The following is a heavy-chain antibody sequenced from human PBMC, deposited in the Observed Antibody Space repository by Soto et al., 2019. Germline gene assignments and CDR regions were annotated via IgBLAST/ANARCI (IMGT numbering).Heavy chain of an antibody. CDR3: AFGSATLDY. CDR2: IDWDDDK. Sequence: SGPTLVNPTETLTLTCTLSGFSLSTNGMCVTWIRQPPGKALEWLARIDWDDDKYYSTSLRTRLTISKDTSKNQVVLKVTDMDPVDTAIYNCAFGSATLDYWGQGALVTVSS. V-gene: IGHV2-70*11. CDR1: GFSLSTNGMC. J-gene: IGHJ4*02. D-gene: IGHD1-26*01.